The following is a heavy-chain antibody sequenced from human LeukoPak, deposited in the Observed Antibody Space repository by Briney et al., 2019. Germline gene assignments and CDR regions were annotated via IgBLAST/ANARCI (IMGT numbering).Heavy chain of an antibody. CDR1: EITFSSYW. D-gene: IGHD6-19*01. V-gene: IGHV3-7*01. Sequence: PGGSLRLSCTSSEITFSSYWMSWLRQAPGKGLEWVANIKQDGSEKYYVDSLKGRFTISRDNAKHSLYLQMNRLRAEDTAVYYCATSQTTSGRYGNAFDIWGQGTMVTVSS. CDR2: IKQDGSEK. CDR3: ATSQTTSGRYGNAFDI. J-gene: IGHJ3*02.